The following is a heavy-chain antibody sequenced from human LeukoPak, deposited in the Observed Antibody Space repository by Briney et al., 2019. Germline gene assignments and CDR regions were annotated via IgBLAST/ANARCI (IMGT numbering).Heavy chain of an antibody. V-gene: IGHV1-24*01. J-gene: IGHJ4*02. CDR1: GYTLTELS. D-gene: IGHD1-14*01. CDR2: LDSEDGET. CDR3: ARAPPEGQTLY. Sequence: ASVKVSCKVSGYTLTELSIHWVRQAPGKGLEWMGGLDSEDGETTYAQKFQGRVTITADKSTSTAYMELSSLRSEDTAVYYCARAPPEGQTLYWGQGTLVTVSS.